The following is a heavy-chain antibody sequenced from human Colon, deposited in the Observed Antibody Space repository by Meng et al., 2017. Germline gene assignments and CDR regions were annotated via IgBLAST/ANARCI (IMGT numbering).Heavy chain of an antibody. J-gene: IGHJ4*02. Sequence: GGSLRLSCAASGFTLSGYWMNCIPQAPGKGLEWVANINPDGTSELYVDSVKGRFTISRDNPKNSLNLKLNSLRVEETAIYYCVRNGGSGDYWGQGTQVTVSS. CDR3: VRNGGSGDY. CDR2: INPDGTSE. V-gene: IGHV3-7*01. CDR1: GFTLSGYW. D-gene: IGHD3-10*01.